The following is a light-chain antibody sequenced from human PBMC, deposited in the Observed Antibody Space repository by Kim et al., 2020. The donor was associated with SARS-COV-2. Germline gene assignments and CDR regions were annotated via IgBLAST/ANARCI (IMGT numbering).Light chain of an antibody. Sequence: GQSIPISCTGTSCDVVGYNYVSWFQQHPGGAPILMIYDVTYRPSGVSSRFSGSKSGNTASLTIYGLQAEDEADYYCSSYTTMSTVIFGGGTQLTVL. V-gene: IGLV2-14*03. CDR3: SSYTTMSTVI. CDR1: SCDVVGYNY. J-gene: IGLJ2*01. CDR2: DVT.